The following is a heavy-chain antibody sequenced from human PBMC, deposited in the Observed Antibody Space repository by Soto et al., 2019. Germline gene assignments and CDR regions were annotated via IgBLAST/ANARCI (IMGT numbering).Heavy chain of an antibody. V-gene: IGHV4-4*07. D-gene: IGHD3-22*01. Sequence: SETLSLTCTVSGGSMSSYSWSWIRQPAGKGLDWIGRIHSSGSTNYNPSLKSRVTMSVDTSKIQFALKLSSVTAADTVVYYCAREGGYAISGYYRNWFDPWGQGTLVTVSS. CDR3: AREGGYAISGYYRNWFDP. J-gene: IGHJ5*02. CDR1: GGSMSSYS. CDR2: IHSSGST.